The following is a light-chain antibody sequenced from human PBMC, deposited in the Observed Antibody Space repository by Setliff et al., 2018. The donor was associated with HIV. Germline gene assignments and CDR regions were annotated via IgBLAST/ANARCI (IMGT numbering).Light chain of an antibody. CDR1: SKDVGRYDL. CDR3: CSNTGSNTFV. V-gene: IGLV2-23*01. CDR2: QAT. Sequence: QSALAQPASVSGSPGQSITISCTGTSKDVGRYDLVSWYQQHPARAPKLIIYQATRRPSGVSNRFSGSKSGNVASLTISGLQAEDEADYYCCSNTGSNTFVFGTGTKVTVL. J-gene: IGLJ1*01.